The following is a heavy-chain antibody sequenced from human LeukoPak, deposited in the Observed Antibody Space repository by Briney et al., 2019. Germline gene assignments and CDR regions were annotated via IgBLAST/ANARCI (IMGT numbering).Heavy chain of an antibody. D-gene: IGHD6-19*01. CDR2: IYYSGST. Sequence: PSETLSLTCTVSGGSMSSYYWSWIRQPPGKGLEWIGYIYYSGSTNYNPSLKSRVTISVDTSKNQFSLKLSSVTAADTAVYYCARDYGSSGWRIVDHWGQGTLVTVSS. J-gene: IGHJ4*02. CDR3: ARDYGSSGWRIVDH. CDR1: GGSMSSYY. V-gene: IGHV4-59*01.